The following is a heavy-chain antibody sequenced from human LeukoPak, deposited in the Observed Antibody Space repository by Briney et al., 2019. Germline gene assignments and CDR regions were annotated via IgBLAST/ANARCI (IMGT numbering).Heavy chain of an antibody. V-gene: IGHV1-69*06. CDR1: GGTFSSYA. Sequence: SVKVSCKASGGTFSSYAISWVRQAPGQGLEWTGGIIPIFGTANYAQKFQGRVTITADKSTSTAYMELSSLRSEDTAVYYCARDGYCSSTSCYIDYWGQGTLVTVSS. J-gene: IGHJ4*02. CDR3: ARDGYCSSTSCYIDY. D-gene: IGHD2-2*03. CDR2: IIPIFGTA.